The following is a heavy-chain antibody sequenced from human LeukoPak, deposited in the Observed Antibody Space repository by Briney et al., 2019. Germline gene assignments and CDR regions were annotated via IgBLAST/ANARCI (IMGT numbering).Heavy chain of an antibody. CDR2: ISGSGSNT. V-gene: IGHV3-23*01. CDR3: AKGTYDSRGHFDY. Sequence: GPLRLSCAAPGFTSSSYAMTWVGQAPGKGLEWVAGISGSGSNTYYADSVKGRFTISRDNSKNTRYLQMNSLRAEDTAAYYCAKGTYDSRGHFDYWGQGTLVSVAS. J-gene: IGHJ4*02. CDR1: GFTSSSYA. D-gene: IGHD3-22*01.